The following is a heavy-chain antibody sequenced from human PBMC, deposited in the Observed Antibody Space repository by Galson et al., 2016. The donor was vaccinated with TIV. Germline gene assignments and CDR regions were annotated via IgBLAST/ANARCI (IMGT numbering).Heavy chain of an antibody. CDR3: AQPSGYTGTYPTVFDY. J-gene: IGHJ4*02. Sequence: SLRLSCAGSGLIFSNYAMTWVRQAPGKGLEWVSSISDTGTTYYTDSVKGRFTISRDNSKNTLYLQMTSLRVEDTALYYCAQPSGYTGTYPTVFDYWGQGTLVTVSS. CDR1: GLIFSNYA. V-gene: IGHV3-23*01. CDR2: ISDTGTT. D-gene: IGHD1-26*01.